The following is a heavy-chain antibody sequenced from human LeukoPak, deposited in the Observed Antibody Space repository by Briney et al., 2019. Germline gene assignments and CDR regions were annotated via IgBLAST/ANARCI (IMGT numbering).Heavy chain of an antibody. V-gene: IGHV3-48*03. CDR3: ASRVATPGHHYFDS. Sequence: SGGSLRLSCAASGFTFSSCEMNWVRQAPGKGLEWISYISFGDSKTQYADSVKGRFTTSRDDAKNSLYLQMNSLRADDTAVYYCASRVATPGHHYFDSWGQGTLVTVSS. CDR1: GFTFSSCE. D-gene: IGHD5-12*01. CDR2: ISFGDSKT. J-gene: IGHJ4*02.